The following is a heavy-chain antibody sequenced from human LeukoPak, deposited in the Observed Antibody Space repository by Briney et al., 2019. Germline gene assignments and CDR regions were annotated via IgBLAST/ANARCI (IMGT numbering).Heavy chain of an antibody. CDR2: IYYSGST. D-gene: IGHD1-26*01. V-gene: IGHV4-59*08. J-gene: IGHJ4*02. Sequence: PSETLSLTCTVSGGSMSSYYWSWIRQPPGKGLEWIGHIYYSGSTNYNPSLKSRVTISVDTPKNQFSLKLTSVTAADTAVYYCARLNSGTYSPAYFDYWGRGTLVTVSS. CDR1: GGSMSSYY. CDR3: ARLNSGTYSPAYFDY.